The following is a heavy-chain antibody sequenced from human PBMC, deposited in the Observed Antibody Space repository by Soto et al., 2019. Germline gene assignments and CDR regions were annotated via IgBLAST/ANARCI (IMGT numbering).Heavy chain of an antibody. CDR2: ISSSSSHI. CDR3: AGEAQVSCSRTTCYTPYGMDV. Sequence: PGGSLRLSAAASEFTFSSYRMNWVRQAPGKGLEWVSSISSSSSHIFYADSVKGRSTVSRDNAKNSLYLQMNSLRAEDTAVYYCAGEAQVSCSRTTCYTPYGMDVWAQGTTVTVSS. V-gene: IGHV3-21*01. CDR1: EFTFSSYR. D-gene: IGHD2-2*02. J-gene: IGHJ6*02.